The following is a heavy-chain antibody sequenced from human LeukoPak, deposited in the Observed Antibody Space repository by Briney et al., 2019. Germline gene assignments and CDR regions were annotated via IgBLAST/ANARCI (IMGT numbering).Heavy chain of an antibody. J-gene: IGHJ6*02. CDR1: GYTFTSYD. Sequence: GSVNVSCKASGYTFTSYDMNWVRQATGQGLEWMGWMNPNSGNTGYAQKFQGRVTMTRDTSISTAYMELSSLRSEDTAVYYCASWGVYYYYGVDVWGQGTTVTVSS. CDR2: MNPNSGNT. CDR3: ASWGVYYYYGVDV. D-gene: IGHD3-10*01. V-gene: IGHV1-8*01.